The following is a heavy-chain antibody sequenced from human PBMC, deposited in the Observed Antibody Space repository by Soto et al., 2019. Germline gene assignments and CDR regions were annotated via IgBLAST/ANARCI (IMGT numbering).Heavy chain of an antibody. CDR2: IYYSGST. V-gene: IGHV4-31*03. D-gene: IGHD4-17*01. CDR3: ARGLVPDYGGNIDYFDY. J-gene: IGHJ4*02. CDR1: GGSISIGGYY. Sequence: SETLSITCTFSGGSISIGGYYWSWIRQHPGKGLEWIGYIYYSGSTYYNPSLKSRVTISVDTSKNQSSLKLSSVTAADTAVYYCARGLVPDYGGNIDYFDYWGQGTMVTVSS.